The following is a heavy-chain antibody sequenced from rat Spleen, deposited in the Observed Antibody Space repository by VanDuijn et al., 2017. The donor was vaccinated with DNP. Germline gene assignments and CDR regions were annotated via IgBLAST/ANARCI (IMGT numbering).Heavy chain of an antibody. Sequence: EVQLKESGPGLVQPSQTLSLTCTVSGFSFTSNSVHWVRQPPGKGLEWVASITSSGGSTYYPDSVKGRFTISRDNAKNTLSLQMNSLRSEDTATYYCARVGDLHYGGDGDVLDVWGQGTSVTVSS. CDR3: ARVGDLHYGGDGDVLDV. V-gene: IGHV5-31*01. CDR1: GFSFTSNS. J-gene: IGHJ4*01. D-gene: IGHD1-1*01. CDR2: ITSSGGST.